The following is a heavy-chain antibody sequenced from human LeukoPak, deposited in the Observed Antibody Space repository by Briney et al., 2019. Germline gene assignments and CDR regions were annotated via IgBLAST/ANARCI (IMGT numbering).Heavy chain of an antibody. Sequence: GASVKVSCKASGYTFTGYYMHWVRQAPGQGLEWMGWINPNSGGTNYAQKFQGRVTMTRDTSISTAYMELSRLRSGDTAVYYCARAYCSSTSCRDAFDIWGQGTMVTVSS. D-gene: IGHD2-2*01. V-gene: IGHV1-2*02. CDR1: GYTFTGYY. CDR3: ARAYCSSTSCRDAFDI. CDR2: INPNSGGT. J-gene: IGHJ3*02.